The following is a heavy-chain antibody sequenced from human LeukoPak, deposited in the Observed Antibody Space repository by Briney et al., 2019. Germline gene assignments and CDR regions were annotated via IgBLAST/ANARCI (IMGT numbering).Heavy chain of an antibody. CDR3: ARASPTTNKGAYGWFDP. V-gene: IGHV4-4*07. Sequence: SETLSLTCTVSGGSIGGYYWIWIRQPAGKGLEWIGRIYTSGSTNYNPSLKSRVTMSVDTSKNQFSLKLSSVTAADTAVYYCARASPTTNKGAYGWFDPWGQGTLVTVSS. CDR2: IYTSGST. J-gene: IGHJ5*02. CDR1: GGSIGGYY. D-gene: IGHD1-14*01.